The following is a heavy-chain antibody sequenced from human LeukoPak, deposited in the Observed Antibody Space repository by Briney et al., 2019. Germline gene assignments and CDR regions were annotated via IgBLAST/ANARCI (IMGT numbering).Heavy chain of an antibody. J-gene: IGHJ4*02. D-gene: IGHD3-22*01. CDR2: MYSSGIT. Sequence: PSETLSLTCIVSGGSISSYYWSWIRQPAGKGLGWIGRMYSSGITNYNPSLKSRITMSLDTSKNQFFLKLSSVTAADTAVYFCARSSGSIALFDSWGPRILVTVSS. CDR1: GGSISSYY. V-gene: IGHV4-4*07. CDR3: ARSSGSIALFDS.